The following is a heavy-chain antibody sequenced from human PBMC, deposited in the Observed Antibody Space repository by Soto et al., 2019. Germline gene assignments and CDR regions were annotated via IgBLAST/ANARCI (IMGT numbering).Heavy chain of an antibody. D-gene: IGHD3-10*01. CDR3: ARGSTDSYPGSRIFDF. Sequence: GSLRLSGVASGITWGSRAMSWVRQAPGEGLEWVSTITENGVDTKSADSVRGRFTISRDNSKNTLYLQMSSLRAEDSAVYYCARGSTDSYPGSRIFDFWGRGTLVPVPS. CDR1: GITWGSRA. V-gene: IGHV3-23*01. CDR2: ITENGVDT. J-gene: IGHJ4*02.